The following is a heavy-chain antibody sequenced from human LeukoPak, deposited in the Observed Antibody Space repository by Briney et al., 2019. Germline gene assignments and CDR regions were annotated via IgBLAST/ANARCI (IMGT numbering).Heavy chain of an antibody. V-gene: IGHV3-74*01. Sequence: GGSLRLSCAASGFAFSNYWLHWVRQAPGKGLVWVARINTHGSSTNYADSVKGRFTISRDNAKNTLYLQMTSLSAEDTAVYYCARSPGYHPDYWGQGTLVTVSS. CDR3: ARSPGYHPDY. D-gene: IGHD2-2*01. CDR2: INTHGSST. CDR1: GFAFSNYW. J-gene: IGHJ4*02.